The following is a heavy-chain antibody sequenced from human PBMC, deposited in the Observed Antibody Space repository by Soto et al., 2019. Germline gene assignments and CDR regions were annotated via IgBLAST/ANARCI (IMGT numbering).Heavy chain of an antibody. Sequence: LRLSCAASGFTFSSFDMHWVRQPTGKGLEWVSAIGTAGDTYYPGSVKGRFTISRDNAKNSLYLQMNSLRAGDTAVYYCAREARVFGKAFDVWGQGTMVTVSS. CDR2: IGTAGDT. V-gene: IGHV3-13*01. D-gene: IGHD3-3*01. J-gene: IGHJ3*01. CDR3: AREARVFGKAFDV. CDR1: GFTFSSFD.